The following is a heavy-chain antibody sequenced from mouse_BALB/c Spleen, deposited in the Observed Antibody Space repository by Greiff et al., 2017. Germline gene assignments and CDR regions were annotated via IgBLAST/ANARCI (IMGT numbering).Heavy chain of an antibody. D-gene: IGHD2-3*01. J-gene: IGHJ2*01. CDR2: ISTYYGDA. CDR1: GYTFTDYG. CDR3: ARDGGYYLYYFDY. Sequence: VKLEESGAELVRPGVSVKISCKGSGYTFTDYGMHWVKQSHAKSLEWIGVISTYYGDASYNQKFKGKATMTVDKSSSTAYMELARLTSEDSAIYSCARDGGYYLYYFDYWGQGTTLTVSS. V-gene: IGHV1S137*01.